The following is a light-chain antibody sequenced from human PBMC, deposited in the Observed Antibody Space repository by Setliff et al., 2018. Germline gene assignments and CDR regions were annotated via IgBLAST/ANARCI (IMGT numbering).Light chain of an antibody. Sequence: QSALTQPASVSGSPGQSITISCTGSRSDVGAYDYVSWYQQRPGEAPKLIIYDVDNRPSGVSDRFSGSKSGNTASLTISGLLSEDEGTYYCSSYTYISTRVFGGGTK. J-gene: IGLJ3*02. CDR1: RSDVGAYDY. CDR2: DVD. CDR3: SSYTYISTRV. V-gene: IGLV2-14*01.